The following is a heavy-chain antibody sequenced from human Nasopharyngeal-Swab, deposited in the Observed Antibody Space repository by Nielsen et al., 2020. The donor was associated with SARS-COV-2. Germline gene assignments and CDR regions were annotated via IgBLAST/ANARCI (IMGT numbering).Heavy chain of an antibody. CDR2: AYYRSKWYN. CDR3: ARDGGTNKGAGSYFDY. J-gene: IGHJ4*02. CDR1: GDSVSSQFVA. D-gene: IGHD1-26*01. V-gene: IGHV6-1*01. Sequence: SQTLSLTCAISGDSVSSQFVAWNWIRQSPSRGLEWLGRAYYRSKWYNDYAVSVKGRMFLNADTSKNQVSLQLISMTPDDTAIYYCARDGGTNKGAGSYFDYWGQGSVVTVSS.